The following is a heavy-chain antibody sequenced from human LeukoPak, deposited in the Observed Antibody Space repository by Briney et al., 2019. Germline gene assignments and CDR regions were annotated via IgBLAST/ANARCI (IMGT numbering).Heavy chain of an antibody. CDR3: ARDQAYCGGDCYFDF. J-gene: IGHJ4*02. D-gene: IGHD2-21*02. Sequence: SETLSLTCTVSGGSISSYYWSWIRQPPGKGLEWIGSIYHRGSADYNPSLKSRVTISVDTSKNQFSLKLKSVTAADTAVYYCARDQAYCGGDCYFDFWGQGTLVTVSS. V-gene: IGHV4-59*12. CDR1: GGSISSYY. CDR2: IYHRGSA.